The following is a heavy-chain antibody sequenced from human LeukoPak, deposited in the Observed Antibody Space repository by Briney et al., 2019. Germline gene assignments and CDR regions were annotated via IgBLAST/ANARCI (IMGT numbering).Heavy chain of an antibody. V-gene: IGHV4-59*01. J-gene: IGHJ4*02. CDR3: ARVAYSFFDY. CDR2: IYYSGST. CDR1: GGSFSSYY. Sequence: SSETLSLTCAVYGGSFSSYYWSWIRQPPGKGLEWIGYIYYSGSTNYNPSLKSRVTISVDTSKNQFSLKLSSVTAADTAVYYCARVAYSFFDYWGQGTLVTVSS. D-gene: IGHD5-18*01.